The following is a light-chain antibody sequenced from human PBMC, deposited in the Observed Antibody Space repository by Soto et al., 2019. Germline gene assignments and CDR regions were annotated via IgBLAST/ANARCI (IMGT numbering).Light chain of an antibody. J-gene: IGKJ4*01. Sequence: EIVFTQSPATLSVSPGERAALSCRASQSVSSNLAWYQQKPGQPPRLLIFGASTRATGIPARFSGSGSEAEFTLTISSLQSEDFAVYYCQQYGSSPRNTLGGGTKVDIK. CDR3: QQYGSSPRNT. CDR2: GAS. V-gene: IGKV3D-15*01. CDR1: QSVSSN.